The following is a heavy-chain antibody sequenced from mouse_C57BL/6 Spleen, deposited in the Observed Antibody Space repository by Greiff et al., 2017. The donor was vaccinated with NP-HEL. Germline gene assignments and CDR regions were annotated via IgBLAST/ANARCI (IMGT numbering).Heavy chain of an antibody. D-gene: IGHD2-1*01. CDR2: IWTGGGT. CDR1: GFSLTSYA. V-gene: IGHV2-9-1*01. Sequence: VKLMESGPGLVAPSQSLSITCTVSGFSLTSYAISWVRQPPGKGLEWLGVIWTGGGTNYNSALKSRLSISKDNSKSQVFLKMNSLQTDDTARYYCARKMGYYGNYAIDYWGQGTTLTVSS. J-gene: IGHJ2*01. CDR3: ARKMGYYGNYAIDY.